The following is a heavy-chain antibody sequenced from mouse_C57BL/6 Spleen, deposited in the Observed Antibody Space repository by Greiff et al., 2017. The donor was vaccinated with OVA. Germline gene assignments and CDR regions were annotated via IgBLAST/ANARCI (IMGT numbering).Heavy chain of an antibody. D-gene: IGHD4-1*01. CDR2: IYPGDGDT. J-gene: IGHJ2*01. CDR1: GYAFSSSW. V-gene: IGHV1-82*01. Sequence: VQLQQSGPELVKPGASVKISCKASGYAFSSSWMNWVKQRPGKGLEWIGRIYPGDGDTNYNGKFKGKATLTADKSSSTAYMQLSSLTSEDSAVYFCARKLVFDYWGQGTTLTVSS. CDR3: ARKLVFDY.